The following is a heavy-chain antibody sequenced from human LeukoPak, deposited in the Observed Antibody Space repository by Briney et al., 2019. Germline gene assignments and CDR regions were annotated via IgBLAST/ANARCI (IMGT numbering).Heavy chain of an antibody. CDR3: ARGDGYSYGYQFDY. Sequence: PSESLTLTCTASGGSISSYYWSWIRQPAGKGLEWIARIYTSGSTNYNPSPKSRVTMSVDTSKNQFSLKLSSVTAADTAVYYCARGDGYSYGYQFDYWGQGTLVTVSS. J-gene: IGHJ4*02. V-gene: IGHV4-4*07. CDR2: IYTSGST. CDR1: GGSISSYY. D-gene: IGHD5-18*01.